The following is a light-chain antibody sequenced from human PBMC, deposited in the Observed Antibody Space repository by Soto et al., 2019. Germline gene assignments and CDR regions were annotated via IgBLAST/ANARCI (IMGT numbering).Light chain of an antibody. CDR2: DAS. V-gene: IGKV1-39*01. J-gene: IGKJ3*01. Sequence: DIQMTQSPSSLSASVGDRVTITCRASQSVSSYLSWYQQKPGKAPKLLIYDASILQGGVPSSFSGSGSGTYFTLTISSLQPEDSATYYCQQSYSIPFTFGPGTKVDI. CDR1: QSVSSY. CDR3: QQSYSIPFT.